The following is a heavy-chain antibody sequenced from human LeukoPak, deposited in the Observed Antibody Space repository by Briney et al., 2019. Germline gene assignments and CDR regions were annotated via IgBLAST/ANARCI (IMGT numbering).Heavy chain of an antibody. CDR3: ARHPIYYDYVWGSYRPWYFDY. Sequence: SETLSLTCTVSGGSITNYYWNWIRQPPGKGLEWIGYVYNSDNSNYNPSLKSRVTISVDTSKNQFSLKLSSVTAADTAVYYCARHPIYYDYVWGSYRPWYFDYWGQGTLVTVSS. J-gene: IGHJ4*02. V-gene: IGHV4-59*08. D-gene: IGHD3-16*02. CDR2: VYNSDNS. CDR1: GGSITNYY.